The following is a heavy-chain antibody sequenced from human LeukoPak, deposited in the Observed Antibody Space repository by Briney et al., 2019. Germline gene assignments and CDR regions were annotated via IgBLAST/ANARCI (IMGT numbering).Heavy chain of an antibody. CDR3: ARSRVVVAANDAFDI. CDR2: ISSNGGST. D-gene: IGHD2-15*01. Sequence: GGSLRLSCAASGFTFSSYAMHWVRQAPGKGLEYVSAISSNGGSTYYANSVKCRFTISRDNSKNTLYLQMGSLRAEDMAVYYCARSRVVVAANDAFDIWGQGTMVTVSS. V-gene: IGHV3-64*01. CDR1: GFTFSSYA. J-gene: IGHJ3*02.